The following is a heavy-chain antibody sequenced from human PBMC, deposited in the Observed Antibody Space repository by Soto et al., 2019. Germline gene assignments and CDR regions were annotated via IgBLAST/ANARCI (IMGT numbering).Heavy chain of an antibody. Sequence: QVQLQQWGAGLLKPSETLSLTCAVYGGSFSGYYWSWIRQPPGKGLEWIGEINHSGSTNYNPSLKSRVTISVDTSKNQFSLKLSSVTAADTAVYYCARGLGKTTTWESWYFDLWGRGTLVTVSS. CDR2: INHSGST. J-gene: IGHJ2*01. CDR1: GGSFSGYY. CDR3: ARGLGKTTTWESWYFDL. V-gene: IGHV4-34*01. D-gene: IGHD1-1*01.